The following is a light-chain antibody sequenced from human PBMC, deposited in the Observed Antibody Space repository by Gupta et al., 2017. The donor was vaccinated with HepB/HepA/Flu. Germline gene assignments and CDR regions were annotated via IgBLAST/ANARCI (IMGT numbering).Light chain of an antibody. J-gene: IGKJ4*01. CDR2: DAS. CDR3: QQRSNWRA. V-gene: IGKV3-11*01. Sequence: EIVLTQPPATLSLSPGERATLSCRASQSINSYLAWYQQKPGQAPRLLIYDASNRATGIPARFSGSGSGTDFTLTISSLEPEDFAVYYCQQRSNWRAFGGGTKVEIK. CDR1: QSINSY.